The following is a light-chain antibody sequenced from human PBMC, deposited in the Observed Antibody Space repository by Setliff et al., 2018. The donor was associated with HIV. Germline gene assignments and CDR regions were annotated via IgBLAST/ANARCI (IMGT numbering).Light chain of an antibody. CDR1: SSDVGFYNY. CDR3: SSYTMNTYV. J-gene: IGLJ1*01. V-gene: IGLV2-14*03. Sequence: QSVLTQPASVSGSPGQSITISCTGTSSDVGFYNYVSWYQQHPGKAPKLMSYGVSNRPSGVSNRFSGSKSGDTASLTISGLHAEDEADYYCSSYTMNTYVFGTGTKVTVL. CDR2: GVS.